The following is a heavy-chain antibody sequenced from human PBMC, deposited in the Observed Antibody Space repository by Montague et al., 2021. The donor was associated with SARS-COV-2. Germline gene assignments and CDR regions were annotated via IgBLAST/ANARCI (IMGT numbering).Heavy chain of an antibody. Sequence: SETLSLTCTVSGDSTNSWKWHWLRQPPGKGPEWIGYVFNNGDTYYNPSLKSRVTISVDTSKRQFYLNLNSVTAADTAVYYCAREWSAFDFWCQGTLVTVSS. V-gene: IGHV4-59*12. CDR2: VFNNGDT. CDR3: AREWSAFDF. J-gene: IGHJ4*02. CDR1: GDSTNSWK. D-gene: IGHD2-15*01.